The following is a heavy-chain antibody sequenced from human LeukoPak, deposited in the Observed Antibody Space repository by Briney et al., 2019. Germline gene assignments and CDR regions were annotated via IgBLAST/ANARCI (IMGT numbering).Heavy chain of an antibody. J-gene: IGHJ4*02. CDR2: IYYSGST. CDR1: GGSISSSSYY. Sequence: SETLSLTCTVSGGSISSSSYYWGWIRQPPGKGLEWIGSIYYSGSTYYNPSLKSRVTISVDTSKNQFSLKLSSVAAADTAVYYCARGRWSSSWYVYWGQGTLVTVSS. D-gene: IGHD6-13*01. CDR3: ARGRWSSSWYVY. V-gene: IGHV4-39*07.